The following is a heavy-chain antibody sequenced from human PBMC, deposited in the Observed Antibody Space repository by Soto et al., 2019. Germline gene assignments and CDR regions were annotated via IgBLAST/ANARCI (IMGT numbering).Heavy chain of an antibody. CDR3: ARDSTGYSRFDP. CDR2: INPNSGGT. Sequence: QVQLVQSGAEVKKPGASVKVSCKASGYTFTGYYMHWVRQAPGQGLEWMGWINPNSGGTNYAQKLQGWVTMTRDTSISTAYMELSRLRSDDTAVYYCARDSTGYSRFDPWGQGTLVTVSS. CDR1: GYTFTGYY. V-gene: IGHV1-2*04. D-gene: IGHD2-15*01. J-gene: IGHJ5*02.